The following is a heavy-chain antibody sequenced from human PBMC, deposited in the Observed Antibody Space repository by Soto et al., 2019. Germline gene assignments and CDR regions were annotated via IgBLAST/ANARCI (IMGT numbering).Heavy chain of an antibody. J-gene: IGHJ4*02. V-gene: IGHV4-31*03. D-gene: IGHD3-3*01. CDR2: IYYSGST. CDR3: ARAGPVDYDFWSGYSPTSLDY. Sequence: SETLSLTCTVSGGSISSGGYYWSWIRQHPGKGLEWIGYIYYSGSTYYNPSLKSRVTISVDTSKNQFSLKLSSVTAADTAVYYCARAGPVDYDFWSGYSPTSLDYWGQGTLVTVS. CDR1: GGSISSGGYY.